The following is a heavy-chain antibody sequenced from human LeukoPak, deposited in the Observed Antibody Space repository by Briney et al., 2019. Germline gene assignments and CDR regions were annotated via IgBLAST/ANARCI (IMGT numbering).Heavy chain of an antibody. J-gene: IGHJ4*02. CDR2: ISSSSSTI. V-gene: IGHV3-48*02. Sequence: PGGSLRLSCAASGFTFSSYSVNWVRQAPGKGLEWVSYISSSSSTIYYADSAKGRFTISRDNARNSLHLQMNSLGDDDTAVYYCAREQLVGAVWDYWGQGTLVTVSS. D-gene: IGHD1-26*01. CDR3: AREQLVGAVWDY. CDR1: GFTFSSYS.